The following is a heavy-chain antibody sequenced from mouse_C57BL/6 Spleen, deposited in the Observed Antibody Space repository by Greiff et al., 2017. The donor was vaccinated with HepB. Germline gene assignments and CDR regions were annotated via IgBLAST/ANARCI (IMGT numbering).Heavy chain of an antibody. D-gene: IGHD2-1*01. V-gene: IGHV1-18*01. CDR3: ARDYGNYGRYFDV. Sequence: EVQLQESGPELVKPGASVKIPCKASGYTFTDYNMDWVKQSHGKSLEWIGDINPNNGGTIYNQKFKGKATLTVDKSSSTAYMELRSLTSEDTAVYYCARDYGNYGRYFDVWGTGTTVTVSS. J-gene: IGHJ1*03. CDR1: GYTFTDYN. CDR2: INPNNGGT.